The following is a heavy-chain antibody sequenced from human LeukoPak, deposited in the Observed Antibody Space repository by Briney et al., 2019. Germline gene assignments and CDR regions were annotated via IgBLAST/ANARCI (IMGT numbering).Heavy chain of an antibody. CDR2: IYYSGST. CDR1: GGSISSGGYH. CDR3: ARRSAAIGYNWFDP. J-gene: IGHJ5*02. Sequence: PSQTLSLTCTVSGGSISSGGYHWSWIRQHPGKVREWIGYIYYSGSTHYNPSLKSRVTISVDTSKNQFYLKLSSVTAAATAVYYCARRSAAIGYNWFDPWSQRALVTVSS. V-gene: IGHV4-31*03. D-gene: IGHD2-2*02.